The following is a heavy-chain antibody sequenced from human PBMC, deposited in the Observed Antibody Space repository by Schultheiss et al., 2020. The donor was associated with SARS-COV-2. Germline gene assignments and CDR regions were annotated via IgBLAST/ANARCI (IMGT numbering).Heavy chain of an antibody. V-gene: IGHV3-23*01. CDR1: GFTFSSYA. Sequence: GGSLRLSCAASGFTFSSYAMSWVRQAPGKGLEWVSDISGSGGSTYYADSVKGRFTISRDNSKNTLYLQMNSLRAEDTAVYYCARGREVAGNYYYYGMDVWGEGTTVTVSS. CDR2: ISGSGGST. CDR3: ARGREVAGNYYYYGMDV. J-gene: IGHJ6*04. D-gene: IGHD6-19*01.